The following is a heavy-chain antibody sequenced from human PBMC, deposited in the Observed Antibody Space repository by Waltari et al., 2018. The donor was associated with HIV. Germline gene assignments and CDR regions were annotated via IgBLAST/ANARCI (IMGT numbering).Heavy chain of an antibody. Sequence: QVQLPESGPGLAKPSPPLSLTCSLTGTTFSKDYYWGCVRQPPGKGLDWIATVFNSRRAAYNPALSSRVSISIDPSTDLLFQQVLSVTGADTAVYYCVRPVKETSGRYSSYSFDHWGLRTLSTGSS. V-gene: IGHV4-38-2*02. CDR2: VFNSRRA. D-gene: IGHD6-19*01. J-gene: IGHJ4*02. CDR1: GTTFSKDYY. CDR3: VRPVKETSGRYSSYSFDH.